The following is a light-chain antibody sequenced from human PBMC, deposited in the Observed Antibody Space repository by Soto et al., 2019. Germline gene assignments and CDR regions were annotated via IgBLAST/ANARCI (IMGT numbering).Light chain of an antibody. CDR2: GAS. CDR1: QRLSSN. J-gene: IGKJ5*01. V-gene: IGKV3-11*01. CDR3: QQRSNWPPIT. Sequence: EIVMTHSPATLSVSPGEIATLSCWASQRLSSNLAWYQQKPGQAPRFLIYGASSRATGIPDRFGGSGSGTDFTLTISSLEPEDFAVYYCQQRSNWPPITFGHGTRLEIK.